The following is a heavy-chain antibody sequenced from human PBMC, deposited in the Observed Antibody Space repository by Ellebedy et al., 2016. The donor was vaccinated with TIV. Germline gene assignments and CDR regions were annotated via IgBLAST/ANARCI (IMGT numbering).Heavy chain of an antibody. CDR3: ARLPTGYPNWFDS. J-gene: IGHJ5*01. CDR2: IRGGSSST. CDR1: GFTFGFSFSRYA. Sequence: PGGSLRLSCAASGFTFGFSFSRYAMSWVRQAPGKGPALVSAIRGGSSSTYQPDSVKGRFTVSRDDSKNTLYLQMNSLRAEDTAVYYCARLPTGYPNWFDSWGLGTLVTVSS. V-gene: IGHV3-23*01. D-gene: IGHD6-13*01.